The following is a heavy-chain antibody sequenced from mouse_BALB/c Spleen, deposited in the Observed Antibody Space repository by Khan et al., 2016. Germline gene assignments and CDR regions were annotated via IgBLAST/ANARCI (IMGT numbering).Heavy chain of an antibody. CDR3: APHDGYYSWFAY. Sequence: VQLQQPGAELVKPGAAVKLSCTASGFNIKDTYMFWLKQRPEQGLEWIGKIDPANGYTKYDPKFQGRATITTDTSSNSAYLQLSSLTSEDTAVYYCAPHDGYYSWFAYWGQGTLVTVSA. CDR1: GFNIKDTY. J-gene: IGHJ3*01. D-gene: IGHD2-3*01. V-gene: IGHV14-3*02. CDR2: IDPANGYT.